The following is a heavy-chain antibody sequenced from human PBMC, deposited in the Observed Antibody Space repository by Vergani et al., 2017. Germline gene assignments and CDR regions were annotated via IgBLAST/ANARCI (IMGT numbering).Heavy chain of an antibody. V-gene: IGHV1-69*13. CDR1: GGTFSSYA. J-gene: IGHJ4*02. CDR2: IIPIFGTA. Sequence: QVQLVQSGAEVKKPGSSVKVSCKASGGTFSSYAISWVRQAPGQGLEWMGRIIPIFGTANYAQKFQGRVTITADVSTSTAYMELSSLRSEDTAVYYCARLEQQLVPRNQAPDDWGQGTLVTVSS. CDR3: ARLEQQLVPRNQAPDD. D-gene: IGHD6-13*01.